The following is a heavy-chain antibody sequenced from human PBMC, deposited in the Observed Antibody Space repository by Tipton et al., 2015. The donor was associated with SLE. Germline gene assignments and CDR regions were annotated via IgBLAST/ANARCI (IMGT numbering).Heavy chain of an antibody. Sequence: SLRLSCAASGFTVSSNYMSWVRQAPGKGLEWVSAISGSGGSTYYADSVKGRFTISRDNSKNTLYLQMNSLRAEDTAVYYCAKGSSPGPSMIVVVTSFDYWGQGTLVTVSS. V-gene: IGHV3-23*01. D-gene: IGHD3-22*01. CDR2: ISGSGGST. J-gene: IGHJ4*02. CDR3: AKGSSPGPSMIVVVTSFDY. CDR1: GFTVSSNY.